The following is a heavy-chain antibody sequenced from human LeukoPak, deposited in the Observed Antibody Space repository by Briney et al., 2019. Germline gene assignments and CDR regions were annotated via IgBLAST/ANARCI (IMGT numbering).Heavy chain of an antibody. CDR2: ISSSSSYI. CDR3: ARLGYCSSASCPPHY. CDR1: GFTFSSYR. Sequence: GGSLRLSCAASGFTFSSYRMNWVRQAPGKGLEWVSSISSSSSYIYYADSVKGRFTISRDNAKNSLYLQMNSLRAEDTAVYYCARLGYCSSASCPPHYWGQGTLVTVSS. V-gene: IGHV3-21*01. J-gene: IGHJ4*02. D-gene: IGHD2-2*01.